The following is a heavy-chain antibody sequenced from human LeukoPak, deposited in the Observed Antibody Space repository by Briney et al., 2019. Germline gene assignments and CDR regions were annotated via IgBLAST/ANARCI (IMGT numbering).Heavy chain of an antibody. J-gene: IGHJ4*02. CDR3: ARHRSSTSSDY. CDR1: GGSISTSSCY. Sequence: SETLSLTCTVSGGSISTSSCYWGWIRQTPGKGLEWIGSIYYSGSTHYNPSLKSRITISVDTSKNQFSLKLSSVTAADTAVYYCARHRSSTSSDYWGQGTLVTVSS. D-gene: IGHD2-2*01. CDR2: IYYSGST. V-gene: IGHV4-39*01.